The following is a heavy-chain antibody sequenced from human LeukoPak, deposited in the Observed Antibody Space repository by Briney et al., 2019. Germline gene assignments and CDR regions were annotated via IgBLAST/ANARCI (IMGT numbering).Heavy chain of an antibody. V-gene: IGHV3-64*04. CDR2: ISSDGGST. Sequence: GGSLRLSCSASGFTFSSYAMHWVCLAPGRGLEYVSAISSDGGSTYYADSVKGRFTISRDNSKNTLYLQMNSLRAEDTAVYYCARNRDYGDIGGMDVWGQGTTVTVPS. J-gene: IGHJ6*02. D-gene: IGHD4-17*01. CDR3: ARNRDYGDIGGMDV. CDR1: GFTFSSYA.